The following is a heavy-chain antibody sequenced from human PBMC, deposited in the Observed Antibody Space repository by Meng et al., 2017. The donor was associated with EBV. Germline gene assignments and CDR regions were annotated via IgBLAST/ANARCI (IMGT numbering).Heavy chain of an antibody. V-gene: IGHV1-69*06. D-gene: IGHD6-13*01. CDR1: VATSGSYA. Sequence: SAAKIEEPGVSVNSSATSVVATSGSYALHRVRQAPGQGLEWMGGIIPIFSTANYAQKLQSRVTITADKSTSTAYMEPSSLRSEDTAVYYCARAERAAAGRLDYWGQGTLVTVSS. CDR2: IIPIFSTA. CDR3: ARAERAAAGRLDY. J-gene: IGHJ4*02.